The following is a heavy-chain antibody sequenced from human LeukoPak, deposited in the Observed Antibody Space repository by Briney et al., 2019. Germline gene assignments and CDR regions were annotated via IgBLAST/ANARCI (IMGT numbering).Heavy chain of an antibody. V-gene: IGHV4-59*08. J-gene: IGHJ4*02. Sequence: SETLSLTCTVSGGSISGYYWSWIRQPPGKGREWIGYIYYSGSTNYNPSLKSRVTISVDTSKNQFSLKLSSVTAADTAVYYCARLPYCSGGSCYSGDYWGQGTLVTVSS. CDR1: GGSISGYY. CDR2: IYYSGST. D-gene: IGHD2-15*01. CDR3: ARLPYCSGGSCYSGDY.